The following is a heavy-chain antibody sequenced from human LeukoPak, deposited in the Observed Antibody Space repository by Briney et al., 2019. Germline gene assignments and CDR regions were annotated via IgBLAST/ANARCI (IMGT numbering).Heavy chain of an antibody. Sequence: ASVKVSCKASGYTFTSYDINWVRQATGQGLEWMGWMNPNSGNTGYAQKFQGGVTMTRNTSISTAYMELSSLRSEDTAVYYCARVLLLTVTTSRSDYYYGMDVWGQGTTVTVSS. J-gene: IGHJ6*02. V-gene: IGHV1-8*01. CDR1: GYTFTSYD. CDR3: ARVLLLTVTTSRSDYYYGMDV. D-gene: IGHD4-17*01. CDR2: MNPNSGNT.